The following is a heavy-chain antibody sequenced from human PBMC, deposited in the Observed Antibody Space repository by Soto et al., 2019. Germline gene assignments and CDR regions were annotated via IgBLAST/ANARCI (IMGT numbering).Heavy chain of an antibody. D-gene: IGHD3-3*01. CDR3: ARDTGGWSGIYYGMDV. J-gene: IGHJ6*02. Sequence: GGSLRLSCAASGFTFSSYAMHWVRQAPGKGLEWVAVISYDGSNKYYADSVKGRFTISRDNSKNTLYLQMNSLRAEDTAVYYCARDTGGWSGIYYGMDVWGQGTTVTVSS. CDR2: ISYDGSNK. V-gene: IGHV3-30-3*01. CDR1: GFTFSSYA.